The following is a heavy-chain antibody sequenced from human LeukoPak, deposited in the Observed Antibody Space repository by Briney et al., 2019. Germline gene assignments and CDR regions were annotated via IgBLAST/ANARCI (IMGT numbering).Heavy chain of an antibody. CDR3: AGTKHIVVVTFDY. CDR2: IYTSGST. D-gene: IGHD2-21*02. J-gene: IGHJ4*02. CDR1: GGSISSGSYY. Sequence: PSETLSLTCTVSGGSISSGSYYWSWIRQPAGKGLEWIGRIYTSGSTNYNPSLKSRVTISVDTSKNQFSLKLSSVTAADTAVYYCAGTKHIVVVTFDYWGQGTLVTVSS. V-gene: IGHV4-61*02.